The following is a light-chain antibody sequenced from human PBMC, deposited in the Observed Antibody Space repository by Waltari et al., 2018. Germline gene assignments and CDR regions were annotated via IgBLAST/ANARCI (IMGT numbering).Light chain of an antibody. Sequence: EIVMTQSPATLSVSPGERATLSCRASQSVSSNLAWYQQKPGQVPRLLIYGASTRATGIPARFSGSGSGTEFTLTISSLQSEDFAVYYCQQYNAWPPSITFGQGTRLEIK. CDR1: QSVSSN. J-gene: IGKJ5*01. V-gene: IGKV3-15*01. CDR2: GAS. CDR3: QQYNAWPPSIT.